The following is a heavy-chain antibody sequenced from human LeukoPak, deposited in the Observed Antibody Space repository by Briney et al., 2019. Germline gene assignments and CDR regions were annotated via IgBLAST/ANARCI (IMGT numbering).Heavy chain of an antibody. J-gene: IGHJ4*02. D-gene: IGHD4-11*01. CDR1: GGSISSYY. Sequence: SETLSLTCTVSGGSISSYYWGWIRQPPGKGLEWIGSIYYSGSTYYNPSLKSRVTISVDRSKNQFSLKLSSVTAADTAVYYCARGAMTTVTANAFDYWGQGTLVTVSS. V-gene: IGHV4-39*07. CDR2: IYYSGST. CDR3: ARGAMTTVTANAFDY.